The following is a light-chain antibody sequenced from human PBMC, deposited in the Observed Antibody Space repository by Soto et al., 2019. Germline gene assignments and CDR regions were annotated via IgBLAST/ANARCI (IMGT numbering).Light chain of an antibody. V-gene: IGLV2-14*03. CDR3: SSYTASSTRV. J-gene: IGLJ1*01. Sequence: QSALTQPASVSGSPGQSITNSCTGTSSDVGGYDYVSWYQHHPGKAPKLMIYDVSNRPSGVSDRFSGSKSGNTASLTISGLQAEDEADYYCSSYTASSTRVFGTGTKLTVL. CDR1: SSDVGGYDY. CDR2: DVS.